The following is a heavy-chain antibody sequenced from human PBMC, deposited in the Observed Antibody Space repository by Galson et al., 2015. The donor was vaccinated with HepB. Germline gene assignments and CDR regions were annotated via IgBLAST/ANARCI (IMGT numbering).Heavy chain of an antibody. J-gene: IGHJ5*02. Sequence: SVKVSCKASGGTFSSYTISWVRQAPGQGLEWMGRIIPILGIANYAQKFQDRVTITADKSTSTAYMELSSLRSEDTAVYYCASGMVTGNWFDPWGQGTLVTVSS. D-gene: IGHD5-18*01. V-gene: IGHV1-69*02. CDR2: IIPILGIA. CDR3: ASGMVTGNWFDP. CDR1: GGTFSSYT.